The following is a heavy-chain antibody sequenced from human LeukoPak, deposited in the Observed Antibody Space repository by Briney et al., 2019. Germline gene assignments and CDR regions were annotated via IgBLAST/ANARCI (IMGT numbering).Heavy chain of an antibody. D-gene: IGHD6-19*01. CDR1: GFTYSGYD. CDR3: AKDRYIGGWPDY. V-gene: IGHV3-23*01. Sequence: GGSLSPPRAPSGFTYSGYDRYGVCQAPGKGLDWVSAIRVVGGSTYYADSVKGRFTISRDNSKNTLYLQMNSLKAENTAVYHCAKDRYIGGWPDYWGQGTLVTVSS. CDR2: IRVVGGST. J-gene: IGHJ4*02.